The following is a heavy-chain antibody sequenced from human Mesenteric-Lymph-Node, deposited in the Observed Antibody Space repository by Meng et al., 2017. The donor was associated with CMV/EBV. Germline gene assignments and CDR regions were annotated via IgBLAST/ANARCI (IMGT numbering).Heavy chain of an antibody. CDR3: ARGRDKRRLPAAVNHGFDI. J-gene: IGHJ3*02. V-gene: IGHV1-8*01. D-gene: IGHD6-13*01. CDR1: TYTNYD. Sequence: TYTNYDINWVRQAPGQGPEWMGWMNPNSGNTHYAQEFQGRISMVSDPSIATGYMELSSLRSEDTAVYYCARGRDKRRLPAAVNHGFDIWGQGTMVTVSS. CDR2: MNPNSGNT.